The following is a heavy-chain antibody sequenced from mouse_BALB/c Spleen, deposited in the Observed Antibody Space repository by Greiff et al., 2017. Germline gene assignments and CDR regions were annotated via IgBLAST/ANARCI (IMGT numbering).Heavy chain of an antibody. Sequence: VKLMESGPGLVQPSQSLSITCTVSGFSLTSYGVHWVRQSPGKGLEWLGVIWSGGSTDYNAAFISRLSISKDNSKSQVFFKMNSLQANDTAIDYCARSGGHWYYFDYWGQGTTLTVSS. CDR3: ARSGGHWYYFDY. CDR2: IWSGGST. D-gene: IGHD4-1*01. J-gene: IGHJ2*01. CDR1: GFSLTSYG. V-gene: IGHV2-2*02.